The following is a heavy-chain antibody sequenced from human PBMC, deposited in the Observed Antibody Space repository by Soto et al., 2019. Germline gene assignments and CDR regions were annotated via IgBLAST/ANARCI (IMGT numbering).Heavy chain of an antibody. J-gene: IGHJ5*02. Sequence: GGSLRLSCAASGFTFSSYAMSWVRQAPGKGLEWVSAISGSGGSTYYADSVKGRFTISRDNSKNTLYLQMNSLRAEDTAVYYCAKAYRNYYDSSGPNWFDPWGQGTLVTVSS. CDR2: ISGSGGST. CDR3: AKAYRNYYDSSGPNWFDP. D-gene: IGHD3-22*01. CDR1: GFTFSSYA. V-gene: IGHV3-23*01.